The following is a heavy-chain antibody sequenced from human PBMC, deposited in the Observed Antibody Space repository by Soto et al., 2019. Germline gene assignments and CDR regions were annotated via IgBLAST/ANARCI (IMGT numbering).Heavy chain of an antibody. CDR3: ARESRDIVVVPAAHQHDAFDI. Sequence: GGSLRLSCAASGFTFSSYAMSWVRQAPGKGLEWVSAISGSGGSTYYADSVKGRFTISRDNSKNTLYLQMNSLRAEDTAVYYCARESRDIVVVPAAHQHDAFDIWGQGTMVTVSS. CDR2: ISGSGGST. V-gene: IGHV3-23*01. D-gene: IGHD2-2*01. J-gene: IGHJ3*02. CDR1: GFTFSSYA.